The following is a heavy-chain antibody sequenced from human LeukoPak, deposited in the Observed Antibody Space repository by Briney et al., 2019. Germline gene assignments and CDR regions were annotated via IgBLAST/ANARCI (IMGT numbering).Heavy chain of an antibody. CDR3: ARGRRYCSSTSCPTWFDP. J-gene: IGHJ5*02. Sequence: SETLSLTCAVYGGSFSGYYWSWIRQPPGKGLEWIGEINHSGSTNYNPSLKSRVTISVDTSKNQFSLKLSSVTAADTAVYYCARGRRYCSSTSCPTWFDPWGQGTLVTVSS. CDR1: GGSFSGYY. V-gene: IGHV4-34*01. D-gene: IGHD2-2*01. CDR2: INHSGST.